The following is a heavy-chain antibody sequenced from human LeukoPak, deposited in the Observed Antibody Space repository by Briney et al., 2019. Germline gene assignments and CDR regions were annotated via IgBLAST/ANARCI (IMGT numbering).Heavy chain of an antibody. J-gene: IGHJ4*02. Sequence: ASVKVSCKASGYTFTSYGISWVRQAPGQGLEWMGWISAYNGNTNYAQKLQGRVTMNTDRSTSTAYMALGKLRSGDTSVDYCARYGITGTVLRYWGQGTLVTVSS. CDR3: ARYGITGTVLRY. CDR1: GYTFTSYG. V-gene: IGHV1-18*01. D-gene: IGHD1-7*01. CDR2: ISAYNGNT.